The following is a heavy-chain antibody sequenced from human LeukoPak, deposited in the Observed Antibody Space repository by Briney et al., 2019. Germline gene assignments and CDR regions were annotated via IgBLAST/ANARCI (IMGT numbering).Heavy chain of an antibody. V-gene: IGHV3-33*01. CDR2: IWYDGSNK. J-gene: IGHJ4*02. CDR1: GFTFSSYG. CDR3: ARDHYYGSGSYYTTGYYFDY. D-gene: IGHD3-10*01. Sequence: GGSLRLSCAASGFTFSSYGMHWVRQAPGKGLEWVAVIWYDGSNKYYADSVKGRFTISRDNSKSTLYLQMNSLRAEDTAVYYCARDHYYGSGSYYTTGYYFDYWGQGALVTVSS.